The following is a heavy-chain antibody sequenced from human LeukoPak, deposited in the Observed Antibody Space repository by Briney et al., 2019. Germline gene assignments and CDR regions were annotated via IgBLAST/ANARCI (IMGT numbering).Heavy chain of an antibody. D-gene: IGHD5-18*01. J-gene: IGHJ4*02. CDR1: GYTFTDYY. Sequence: ASVKVSCKASGYTFTDYYIHWVRQAPGQGLEWMGWINHNSGGTKFAQKFQGRVTMTRDTSISTTYMEVSRLKSDDTAVYYCAREGDTAMVHFDFWGQRTLVSASS. CDR3: AREGDTAMVHFDF. CDR2: INHNSGGT. V-gene: IGHV1-2*02.